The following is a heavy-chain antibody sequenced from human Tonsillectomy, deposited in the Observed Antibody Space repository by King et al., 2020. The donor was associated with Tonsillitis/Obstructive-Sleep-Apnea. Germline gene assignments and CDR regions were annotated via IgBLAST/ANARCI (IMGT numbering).Heavy chain of an antibody. D-gene: IGHD6-19*01. CDR2: VFYSGST. Sequence: LQLQESGPGLVKPSETLSLTCTVSDGSISSSSYYWGWIRQPPGKGLEWIGSVFYSGSTYYNLSLKSRVTISVDTSKNKFSLKLSSVTAADTAVYYCARHPSYSSGQTHVDFWGQGTLVTVSS. CDR3: ARHPSYSSGQTHVDF. J-gene: IGHJ4*02. V-gene: IGHV4-39*01. CDR1: DGSISSSSYY.